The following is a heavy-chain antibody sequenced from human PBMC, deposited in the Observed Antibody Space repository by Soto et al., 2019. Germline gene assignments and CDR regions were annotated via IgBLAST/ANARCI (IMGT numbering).Heavy chain of an antibody. CDR3: ARKRGYYYGSGSYLDWFDP. CDR2: VNHSGST. CDR1: GGSFSGYY. V-gene: IGHV4-34*01. J-gene: IGHJ5*02. D-gene: IGHD3-10*01. Sequence: QVQLQQWGAGLLKPSETLSLTCAVYGGSFSGYYWSWIRQPPGKGLEWIGVVNHSGSTNYSPSLKRPVTISVDTSKNQFSLKLRSVTAAATAVYYCARKRGYYYGSGSYLDWFDPWGQTTLVTVSS.